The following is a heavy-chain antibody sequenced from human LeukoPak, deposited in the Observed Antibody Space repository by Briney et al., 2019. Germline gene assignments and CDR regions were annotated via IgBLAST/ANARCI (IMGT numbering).Heavy chain of an antibody. CDR3: ARSDITMVRGVIILNPEHGPDFDL. D-gene: IGHD3-10*01. Sequence: SETLSLTCTVSGGSISSSSCYWGWIRQPPGKGLEWIGSIYFSGGTYYNASLKSRVTISVDTSKNQFSLKLSSVTAADTAVYYCARSDITMVRGVIILNPEHGPDFDLWGRGTLVTVSS. CDR2: IYFSGGT. CDR1: GGSISSSSCY. V-gene: IGHV4-39*07. J-gene: IGHJ2*01.